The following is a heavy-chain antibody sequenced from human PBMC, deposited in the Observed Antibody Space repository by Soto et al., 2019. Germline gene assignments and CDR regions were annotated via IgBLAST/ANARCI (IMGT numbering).Heavy chain of an antibody. D-gene: IGHD1-1*01. V-gene: IGHV4-59*08. CDR3: ARRYGYSFDY. Sequence: QVQLQESGPGLVKPSETLSLTCTVSGGSISSYYWSWIRQPPGKGLEWIGYIYYSGSTNYTPSLKSRVTITVDTSKNQFSLKLSSVTAADTAGYYCARRYGYSFDYWGQGTLVTVSS. CDR1: GGSISSYY. J-gene: IGHJ4*02. CDR2: IYYSGST.